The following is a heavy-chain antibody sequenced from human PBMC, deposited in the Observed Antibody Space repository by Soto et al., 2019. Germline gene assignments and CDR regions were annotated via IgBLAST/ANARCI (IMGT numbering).Heavy chain of an antibody. Sequence: QVQLVQSGAEVKKPGASVKVSCKAYGYTFSSYGLSWVRQAPGQGLEWMGWISGYSGNTVYTQRFKGRLTMATDTSTGTAYMELRSLRSDDTAVYYCARDFYESSGYCDYWGQGTLVTVS. CDR3: ARDFYESSGYCDY. V-gene: IGHV1-18*01. CDR1: GYTFSSYG. D-gene: IGHD3-22*01. CDR2: ISGYSGNT. J-gene: IGHJ4*02.